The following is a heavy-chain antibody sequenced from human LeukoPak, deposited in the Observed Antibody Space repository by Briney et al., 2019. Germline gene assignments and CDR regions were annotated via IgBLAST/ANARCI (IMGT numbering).Heavy chain of an antibody. CDR1: GYSFTSYW. D-gene: IGHD3-16*02. V-gene: IGHV5-51*01. Sequence: GESLKISCQGSGYSFTSYWIGWVRQMPGKGLEWMGIIYPGDSDTRYSPSLQGQVTISADKSISTAYLQWSSLKASDTAMYYCARSFYDYVWGSYRYSDYWGQGTLVTVSS. CDR3: ARSFYDYVWGSYRYSDY. CDR2: IYPGDSDT. J-gene: IGHJ4*02.